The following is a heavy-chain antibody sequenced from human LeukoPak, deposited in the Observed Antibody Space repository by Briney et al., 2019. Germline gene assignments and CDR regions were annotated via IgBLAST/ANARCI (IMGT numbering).Heavy chain of an antibody. Sequence: GGSLRLSCAASGFTFGSYAMTWVRQAPGKRLEWVSGISGSGGSTYYADSVKGRFTISRDNSKNTLYLQMNSLRAEDTAVYYCARGSAAAGFDPWAREPWSPSPQ. CDR1: GFTFGSYA. CDR3: ARGSAAAGFDP. V-gene: IGHV3-23*01. J-gene: IGHJ5*02. CDR2: ISGSGGST. D-gene: IGHD6-13*01.